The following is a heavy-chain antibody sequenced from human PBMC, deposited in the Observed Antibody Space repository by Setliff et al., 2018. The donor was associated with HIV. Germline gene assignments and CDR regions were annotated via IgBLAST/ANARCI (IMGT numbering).Heavy chain of an antibody. J-gene: IGHJ4*02. Sequence: SETLSLTCTVSGTSINHYYWNWIRQAPGKGLEWIGYFYYGGTTDYNPSLKSRVTISVDMSKRQFSLQLTSVTAADTAVYYCARQIEGFDNWGRGALVTVSS. CDR1: GTSINHYY. CDR3: ARQIEGFDN. V-gene: IGHV4-59*08. D-gene: IGHD2-21*01. CDR2: FYYGGTT.